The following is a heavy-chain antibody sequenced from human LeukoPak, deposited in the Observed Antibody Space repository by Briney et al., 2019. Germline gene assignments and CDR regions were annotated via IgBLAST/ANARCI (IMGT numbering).Heavy chain of an antibody. CDR1: GGSLSSYY. V-gene: IGHV4-59*08. CDR2: INYSGSA. CDR3: ARHNYDDYVFDI. J-gene: IGHJ3*02. D-gene: IGHD4-17*01. Sequence: KPSETLSLTCTVSGGSLSSYYFSWIRQSPGKGLEWIAYINYSGSASYNPSLKSRVTMSVDTSKQFSLSLSSVTATDTAVYYCARHNYDDYVFDIWGQGTKVTVSS.